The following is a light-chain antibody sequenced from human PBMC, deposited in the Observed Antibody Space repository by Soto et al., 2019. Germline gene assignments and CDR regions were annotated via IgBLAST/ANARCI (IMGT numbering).Light chain of an antibody. CDR1: SSDIGYYNY. J-gene: IGLJ2*01. V-gene: IGLV2-14*01. Sequence: QSALTQPASVSGSPGQSITISCIGTSSDIGYYNYVSWYQQQPGKAPKLMIYDVSNRPSGVSNRFSGSKSGNTASLTISGLQAEDEADYYCSSYTTSSTVIFGGGTKLTVL. CDR3: SSYTTSSTVI. CDR2: DVS.